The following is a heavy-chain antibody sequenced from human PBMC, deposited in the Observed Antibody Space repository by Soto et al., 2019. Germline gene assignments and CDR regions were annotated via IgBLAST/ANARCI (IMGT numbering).Heavy chain of an antibody. V-gene: IGHV1-18*01. J-gene: IGHJ6*02. CDR3: ARDCSSTSCYRYYYYGMDV. CDR1: GYTFTSYG. CDR2: ISAYNGNT. Sequence: QVQLVQSGAEVKKPGASVKVSCKASGYTFTSYGISWVRQAPGQGLEWMGWISAYNGNTNYAQKLQGRVTMTTDTSTCTAYMELRSLRSDDTAVYYCARDCSSTSCYRYYYYGMDVWGQGTTVTVSS. D-gene: IGHD2-2*01.